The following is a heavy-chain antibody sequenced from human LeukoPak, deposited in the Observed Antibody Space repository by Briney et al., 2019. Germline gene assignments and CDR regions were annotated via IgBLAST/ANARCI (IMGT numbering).Heavy chain of an antibody. CDR2: ISSSSSYI. Sequence: TPGGSLRLSCAASGFTFSSYSMNWVRQAPGKGLEWVSSISSSSSYIYYADSVKGRFTISRDNAKNSLYLQMNSLRAEDTAVYYCASSYCGGDCYPPDAFDIWGQGTMVTVSS. CDR1: GFTFSSYS. V-gene: IGHV3-21*04. CDR3: ASSYCGGDCYPPDAFDI. J-gene: IGHJ3*02. D-gene: IGHD2-21*02.